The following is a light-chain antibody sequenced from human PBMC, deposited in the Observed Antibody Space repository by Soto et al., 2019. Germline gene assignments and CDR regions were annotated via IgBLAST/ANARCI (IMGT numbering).Light chain of an antibody. CDR1: SSDVGGYNY. CDR3: SSYRSTTAV. J-gene: IGLJ1*01. V-gene: IGLV2-14*01. Sequence: LSITISCTGTSSDVGGYNYVSWYQQHPGKAPKLMIYDVTNRPSGVSNRFSGSKSGNTASLTISGLQAEDEADYYCSSYRSTTAVFGTGTKVTVL. CDR2: DVT.